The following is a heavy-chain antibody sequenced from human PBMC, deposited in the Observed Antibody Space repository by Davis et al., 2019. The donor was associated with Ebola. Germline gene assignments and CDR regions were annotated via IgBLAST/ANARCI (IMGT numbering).Heavy chain of an antibody. V-gene: IGHV1-24*01. CDR3: ARDYRGWVGMDV. CDR1: GYTLTEFS. Sequence: ASVKVSCKVSGYTLTEFSMHWVRQAPGKGLEWMGGFDPEDGETIYAQKFQGRVTMTEDTSTDTAYMELSSLRSEDTAVYYCARDYRGWVGMDVWGQGTTVTVSS. D-gene: IGHD1-14*01. CDR2: FDPEDGET. J-gene: IGHJ6*02.